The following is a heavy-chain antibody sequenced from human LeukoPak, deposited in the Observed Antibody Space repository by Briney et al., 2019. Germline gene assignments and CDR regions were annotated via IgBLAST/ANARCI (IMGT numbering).Heavy chain of an antibody. V-gene: IGHV4-4*07. CDR2: IYNTMST. D-gene: IGHD3-22*01. J-gene: IGHJ6*03. CDR1: GASIVSNY. Sequence: AETLSLTCSVSGASIVSNYWSWIRQPAGKGLEWIGRIYNTMSTNYSPSLQSRGTMSVDTSRNQFSLKLPSVTGADTAVYYCARLRFFDSTGYSAAHYMDVWGKGTTVIVSS. CDR3: ARLRFFDSTGYSAAHYMDV.